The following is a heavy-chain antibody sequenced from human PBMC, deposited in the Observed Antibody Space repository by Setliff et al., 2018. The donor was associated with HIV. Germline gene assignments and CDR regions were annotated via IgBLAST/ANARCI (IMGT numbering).Heavy chain of an antibody. V-gene: IGHV1-69*10. D-gene: IGHD2-15*01. J-gene: IGHJ4*02. CDR2: IIPILGTQ. Sequence: GASVKVSCKASGTTFSTYVISWVRQAPGQGLEWMGGIIPILGTQKYAQEFQGRVTFTADMSTSTAYMELNSLRSEDTAVYYCARDHQTLLWFDYWGQGTLVTVSS. CDR1: GTTFSTYV. CDR3: ARDHQTLLWFDY.